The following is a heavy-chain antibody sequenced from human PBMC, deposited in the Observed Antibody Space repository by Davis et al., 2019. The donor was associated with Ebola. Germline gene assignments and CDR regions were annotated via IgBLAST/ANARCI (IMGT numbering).Heavy chain of an antibody. Sequence: PSETLSLTCTVSGGSISSGSYYWSWIRQPAGKGLEWIGHIYTSGSTNYNPSLKSRVIISVDTSKNQFSLKLSSVTAADTAVYYCARGRYSSSWYVDYWGQGTLVTVSS. D-gene: IGHD6-13*01. CDR2: IYTSGST. CDR3: ARGRYSSSWYVDY. J-gene: IGHJ4*02. V-gene: IGHV4-61*09. CDR1: GGSISSGSYY.